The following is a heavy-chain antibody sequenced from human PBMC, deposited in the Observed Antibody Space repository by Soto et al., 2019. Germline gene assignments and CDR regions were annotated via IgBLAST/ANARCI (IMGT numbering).Heavy chain of an antibody. CDR1: GGSISSSNC. D-gene: IGHD3-10*01. V-gene: IGHV4-4*02. J-gene: IGHJ4*02. CDR2: IFHSANT. CDR3: ARRWGEGRVDY. Sequence: QVQLQESGPGLLKPSGTLSLTCAVSGGSISSSNCWSWGRHPPGKGREWIGEIFHSANTNYNPSLKSLVAMAVDNSGNQFSLKLSSVTAADSAVYYCARRWGEGRVDYLGQGTLVTVSS.